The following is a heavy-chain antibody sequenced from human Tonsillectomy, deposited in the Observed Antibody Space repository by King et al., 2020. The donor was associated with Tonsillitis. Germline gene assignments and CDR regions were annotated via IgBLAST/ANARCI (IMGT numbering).Heavy chain of an antibody. CDR2: IFSNDEK. V-gene: IGHV2-26*01. D-gene: IGHD2-15*01. CDR1: GFSLSNARMG. CDR3: ARSFDSEGYFDY. Sequence: VTLKESGPVLVKPTETLTLTCTVSGFSLSNARMGVRWIRQPPGKALEWLAHIFSNDEKSYNTSLKSRLTISKDTSKSQVVLTMTNMDPVDTATYYCARSFDSEGYFDYWGQGTLVTVSS. J-gene: IGHJ4*02.